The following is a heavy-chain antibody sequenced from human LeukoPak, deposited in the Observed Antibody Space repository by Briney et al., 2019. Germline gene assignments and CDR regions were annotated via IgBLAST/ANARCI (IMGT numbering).Heavy chain of an antibody. J-gene: IGHJ4*02. CDR2: IKQDGTEK. Sequence: PGGSLRLSCAASGFTFSSYAMSWVRQTPGKGLEWVANIKQDGTEKNYVDSVKGRFTISRDNPKKSLYLQMNTLRAEDTAVYYCATGGVTTVTTWGQGTLVTVSS. CDR1: GFTFSSYA. V-gene: IGHV3-7*01. D-gene: IGHD4-17*01. CDR3: ATGGVTTVTT.